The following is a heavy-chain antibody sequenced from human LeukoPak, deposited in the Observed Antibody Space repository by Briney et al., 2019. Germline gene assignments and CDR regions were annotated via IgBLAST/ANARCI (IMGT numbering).Heavy chain of an antibody. D-gene: IGHD6-19*01. CDR2: IIPIFGTA. CDR1: GDTFSSYA. J-gene: IGHJ4*02. CDR3: AISITSSGWSFDY. V-gene: IGHV1-69*05. Sequence: SVKVSWQASGDTFSSYAISWVGQAPGQGLEWMGRIIPIFGTANYAQKFQGRVTITTDESTSTAYMELSSLRSEDTAVYYCAISITSSGWSFDYWGQGTLVTVSS.